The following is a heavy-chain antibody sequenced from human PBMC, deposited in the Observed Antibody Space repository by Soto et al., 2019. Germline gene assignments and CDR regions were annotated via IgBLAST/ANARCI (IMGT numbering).Heavy chain of an antibody. V-gene: IGHV1-18*01. CDR2: ISAYNGDT. CDR1: GYIFTSYG. CDR3: AREQGSENYFDF. Sequence: ASVKVSCKASGYIFTSYGISWVRQAPGQGLEWMGWISAYNGDTRYSQKFQDRVTITSDTSASAAYVELSSLRSEDTAVYYCAREQGSENYFDFWGQGTLVTGSS. J-gene: IGHJ4*02.